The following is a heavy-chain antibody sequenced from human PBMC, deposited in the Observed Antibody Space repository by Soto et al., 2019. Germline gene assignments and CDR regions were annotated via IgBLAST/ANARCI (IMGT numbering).Heavy chain of an antibody. D-gene: IGHD6-13*01. CDR1: GFTFSNYA. V-gene: IGHV3-23*01. CDR2: ISGSVGST. J-gene: IGHJ4*02. CDR3: AKAGGAAGTVDYFDY. Sequence: GGSLRLSCAASGFTFSNYAINWVRQSPGKGLEWVSVISGSVGSTYYADSVKGRFTITRDNSKNTLYLQMNSLRAEDTAVYYCAKAGGAAGTVDYFDYWGQGTLVTVS.